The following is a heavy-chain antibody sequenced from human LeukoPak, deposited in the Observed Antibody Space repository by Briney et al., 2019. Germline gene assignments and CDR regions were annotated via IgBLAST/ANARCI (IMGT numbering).Heavy chain of an antibody. J-gene: IGHJ4*02. CDR1: GFDFGDYA. V-gene: IGHV3-49*04. D-gene: IGHD3-10*01. CDR3: LLGWFGEV. CDR2: IRSKPVNGAT. Sequence: GGSLRLSCTVSGFDFGDYALTWVRQAPGKGLEWVGFIRSKPVNGATDYAASVRGRFSISKDESEPIAYLQMNSLNTEDTAVYYCLLGWFGEVWGEGILVTVSS.